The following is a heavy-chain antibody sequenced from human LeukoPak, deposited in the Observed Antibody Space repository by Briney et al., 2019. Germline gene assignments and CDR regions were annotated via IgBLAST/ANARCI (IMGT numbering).Heavy chain of an antibody. V-gene: IGHV3-7*01. CDR2: IKEDGGEE. CDR3: ARAPTVLVGYCSSSSCQADY. CDR1: GFNFSDFW. D-gene: IGHD2-2*01. Sequence: GGSLRLSCAASGFNFSDFWMTWVRQIPGKGLQWVANIKEDGGEEYHVDSVKGRFAISRDNTKRSLFLQMNSLRVEDTAVYYCARAPTVLVGYCSSSSCQADYWGQGTLVTVSS. J-gene: IGHJ4*02.